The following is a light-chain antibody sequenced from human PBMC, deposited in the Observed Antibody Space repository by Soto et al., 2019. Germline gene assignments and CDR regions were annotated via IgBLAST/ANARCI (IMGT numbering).Light chain of an antibody. Sequence: EFVLTQSPGTLSLAPGERATLSCRASQSVSSSYLAWYQQRPGQAPRLLIYGPSSRATGIPDRFSGSGSGPDFTLTISRLEXEDXAMYXXQQYXTSPLTFGGGTKVEIK. CDR2: GPS. J-gene: IGKJ4*01. V-gene: IGKV3-20*01. CDR1: QSVSSSY. CDR3: QQYXTSPLT.